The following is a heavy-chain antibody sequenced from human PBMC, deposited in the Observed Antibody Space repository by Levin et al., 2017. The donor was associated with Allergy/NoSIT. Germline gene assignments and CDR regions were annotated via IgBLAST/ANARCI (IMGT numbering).Heavy chain of an antibody. CDR2: ISNDGSIK. D-gene: IGHD5-12*01. CDR1: GFTFSSYG. Sequence: GGSLRLSCAASGFTFSSYGIHWVRQPPGKGLEWVAVISNDGSIKYYGDSVRGRFTISRDNPKNTLYLQMNSLRSEDTAVYYCGREFSGYAFDIWGQGTMVTVSS. V-gene: IGHV3-30*03. CDR3: GREFSGYAFDI. J-gene: IGHJ3*02.